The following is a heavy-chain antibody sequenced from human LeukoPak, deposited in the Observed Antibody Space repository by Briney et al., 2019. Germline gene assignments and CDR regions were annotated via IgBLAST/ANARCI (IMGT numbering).Heavy chain of an antibody. D-gene: IGHD3-16*02. CDR2: MNPNSGNT. Sequence: GASVKVSCKASGYTFTSYDINWVRQATGQGLEWMGWMNPNSGNTGYAQKFQGRVTMTRNTSISTAYMELSSLRSEDTAVYYCAREAKGDYVWGSYHYYYYMDVWGKGTTVTISS. CDR3: AREAKGDYVWGSYHYYYYMDV. V-gene: IGHV1-8*01. CDR1: GYTFTSYD. J-gene: IGHJ6*03.